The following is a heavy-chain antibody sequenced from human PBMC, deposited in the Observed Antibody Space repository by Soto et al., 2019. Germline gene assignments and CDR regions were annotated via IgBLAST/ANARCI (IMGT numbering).Heavy chain of an antibody. D-gene: IGHD6-13*01. CDR3: ARGYSSSWYEISSFWFDP. J-gene: IGHJ5*02. CDR2: INHSGST. CDR1: GGSFSGYY. V-gene: IGHV4-34*01. Sequence: ETLSLTCAVYGGSFSGYYWSWIRQPPGEGLEWIGEINHSGSTNYNPSLKSRVTISVDTSKNQFSLKLSSVTAADTAVYYCARGYSSSWYEISSFWFDPWGQGTLVTVSS.